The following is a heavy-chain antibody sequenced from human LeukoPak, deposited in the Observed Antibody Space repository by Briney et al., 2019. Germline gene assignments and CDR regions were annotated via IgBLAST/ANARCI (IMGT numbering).Heavy chain of an antibody. D-gene: IGHD3-22*01. CDR1: GGTFSSYA. CDR2: IIPIFGTA. J-gene: IGHJ4*02. Sequence: EASVKVSCKASGGTFSSYAISWVRQAPGQGLEWMGGIIPIFGTANYAQKFQGRVTITADESTSTAYMELSSLRSEDTAVYYCARVRSGYLYYFDYWGQGTLVTVSS. V-gene: IGHV1-69*13. CDR3: ARVRSGYLYYFDY.